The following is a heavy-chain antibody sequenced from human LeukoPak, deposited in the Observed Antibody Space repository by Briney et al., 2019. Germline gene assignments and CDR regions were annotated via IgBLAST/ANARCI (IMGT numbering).Heavy chain of an antibody. V-gene: IGHV3-23*01. D-gene: IGHD1-1*01. CDR2: ISGSGGNT. J-gene: IGHJ4*02. Sequence: PGGSLRLSCAASGFTSNNYGMSWVRQAPGKGLEWVSGISGSGGNTYYADSVKGRFTISRDNSKKTLYLQMNSLRAEDTAIYYCAKDMRTLDYFDYWGQGTLVTVSS. CDR3: AKDMRTLDYFDY. CDR1: GFTSNNYG.